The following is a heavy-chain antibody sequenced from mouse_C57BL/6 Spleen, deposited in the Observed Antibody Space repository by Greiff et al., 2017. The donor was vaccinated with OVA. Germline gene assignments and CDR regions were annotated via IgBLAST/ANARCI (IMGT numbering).Heavy chain of an antibody. CDR2: IDPSDSET. J-gene: IGHJ3*01. D-gene: IGHD1-2*01. CDR3: ARPDDYGTWFAY. V-gene: IGHV1-52*01. CDR1: GYTFTSYW. Sequence: QVQLQQPGAELVRPGSSVKLSCKASGYTFTSYWMHWVKQRPIQGLEWIGNIDPSDSETHYNQKFKDKATLTVDKSSSTAYMQLSSLTSEDSAVYYCARPDDYGTWFAYWGQGTLVTVSA.